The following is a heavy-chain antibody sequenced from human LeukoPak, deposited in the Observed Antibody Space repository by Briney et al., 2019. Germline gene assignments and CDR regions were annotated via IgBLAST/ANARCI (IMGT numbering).Heavy chain of an antibody. CDR2: LYPGDSDT. Sequence: PGESLKISCKGSGYSFPNYWIGWVRQMPGKGLEWLGILYPGDSDTRYSPSFQGQVTISADKSISTAYLQWSSLKASDTAMYYCASRLQERFDSWGQGTLVTVSS. D-gene: IGHD4-11*01. CDR3: ASRLQERFDS. V-gene: IGHV5-51*01. J-gene: IGHJ4*02. CDR1: GYSFPNYW.